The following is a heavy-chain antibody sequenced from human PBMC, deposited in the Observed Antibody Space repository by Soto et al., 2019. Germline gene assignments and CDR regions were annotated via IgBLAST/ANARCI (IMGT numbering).Heavy chain of an antibody. CDR1: GFTFSSYG. D-gene: IGHD6-13*01. Sequence: TGGSLRLSCAASGFTFSSYGMHWVRQAPGKGLEWVAVISYDGSNKYYADSVKGRFTISRDNSKNTLYLQMNSLRAEDTAVYYCASIAAAGTRSAFDIWGQGTMVTVSS. V-gene: IGHV3-30*03. CDR3: ASIAAAGTRSAFDI. CDR2: ISYDGSNK. J-gene: IGHJ3*02.